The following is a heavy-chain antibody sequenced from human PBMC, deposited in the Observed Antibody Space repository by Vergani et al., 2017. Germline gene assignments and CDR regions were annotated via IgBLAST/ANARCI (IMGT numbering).Heavy chain of an antibody. CDR2: ISSSGSTI. J-gene: IGHJ4*02. CDR3: ARASYSSGWGSGDTYYFDY. D-gene: IGHD6-19*01. V-gene: IGHV3-48*03. CDR1: GFTFSSYE. Sequence: EVQLVESGGGLVQPGGSLRLSCAASGFTFSSYEMNWVRQAPGKGLEWVSYISSSGSTIYYADSVKGRFTISRDNAKNSLYLQMNSLRAEDTAVYYCARASYSSGWGSGDTYYFDYWGQGTLVTVSS.